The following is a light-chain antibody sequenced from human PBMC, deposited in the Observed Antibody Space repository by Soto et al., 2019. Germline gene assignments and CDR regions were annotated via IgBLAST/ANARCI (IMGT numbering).Light chain of an antibody. J-gene: IGKJ2*01. CDR2: VAS. Sequence: EIVLTQSPGTLSLSPGEGATLSCRASQSVRSSSLAWYQQKPGQAPRLLIYVASSRATGIPDRFSGSGSGTDFTLTSSSLEPGDFAVYYCPLYGSSRHTVGQGTKLEIK. CDR3: PLYGSSRHT. CDR1: QSVRSSS. V-gene: IGKV3-20*01.